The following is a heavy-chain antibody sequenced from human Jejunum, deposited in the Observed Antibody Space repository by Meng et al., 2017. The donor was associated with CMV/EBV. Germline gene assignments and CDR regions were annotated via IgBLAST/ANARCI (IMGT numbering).Heavy chain of an antibody. CDR1: SGSISTYY. V-gene: IGHV4-4*07. D-gene: IGHD5-12*01. J-gene: IGHJ4*02. CDR2: IYTSGST. CDR3: ARENSGYDY. Sequence: REPAPGLDTPSETLHPTCTVSSGSISTYYWTWIRQPAGKGLEWIGRIYTSGSTHYNPSLKSRVTMSVDTSKNQFSLKLSSVTAADTAVYYCARENSGYDYWGQGTLVTVSS.